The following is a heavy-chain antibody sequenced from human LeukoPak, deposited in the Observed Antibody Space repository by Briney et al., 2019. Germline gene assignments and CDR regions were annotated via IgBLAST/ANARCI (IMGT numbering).Heavy chain of an antibody. V-gene: IGHV1-8*01. CDR3: ASLSSGWYREHDY. J-gene: IGHJ4*02. D-gene: IGHD6-19*01. CDR1: GYTFTSYD. CDR2: MNPNSGNT. Sequence: ASVKFSCKASGYTFTSYDINWVRQATGQGLEWMGWMNPNSGNTGYAQKFQGRVTMTRNTSISTAYMELSSLRSEDTAVYYCASLSSGWYREHDYWGQGTLVTVSS.